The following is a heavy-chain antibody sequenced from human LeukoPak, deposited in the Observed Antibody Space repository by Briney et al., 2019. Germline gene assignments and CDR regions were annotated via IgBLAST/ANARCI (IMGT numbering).Heavy chain of an antibody. Sequence: GGSLRLSCAAYGVTFSSYGMTCVRQAPGKGLEWVSYISHTSSTKYYADSVKGRFTISRDTAKNSLYLQMNRLRDEDTALYYWASGAYISGPDYWGQGTLVTVSS. CDR2: ISHTSSTK. V-gene: IGHV3-48*02. CDR1: GVTFSSYG. J-gene: IGHJ4*02. CDR3: ASGAYISGPDY. D-gene: IGHD6-19*01.